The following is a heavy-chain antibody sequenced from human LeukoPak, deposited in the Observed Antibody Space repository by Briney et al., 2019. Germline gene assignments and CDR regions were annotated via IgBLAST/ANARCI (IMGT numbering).Heavy chain of an antibody. CDR3: ARGSDSSGWYDYFDY. Sequence: PGGSLRLSCAASGITVSSNYMSWVRQAPGKGLEWVSVIYSGGSTYYADSVKGRFTISRDNSKNTLYLQMNSLRAEDTAVYYCARGSDSSGWYDYFDYWGQGTLVTVSS. V-gene: IGHV3-66*01. CDR1: GITVSSNY. CDR2: IYSGGST. J-gene: IGHJ4*02. D-gene: IGHD6-19*01.